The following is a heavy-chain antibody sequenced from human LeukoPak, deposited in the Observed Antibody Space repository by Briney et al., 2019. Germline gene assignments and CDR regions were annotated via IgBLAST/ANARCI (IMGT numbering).Heavy chain of an antibody. V-gene: IGHV4-59*11. Sequence: SETLSLTCTVSGGSISSHYWSWIRQPPGKGLEWIGYIYYSGSTNYNPSLKSRVTISVDTSKNQFSLKLSSVTAADTAVYYCAKDNRGYSGYKAFDIWGQGTMVTVSS. CDR3: AKDNRGYSGYKAFDI. D-gene: IGHD5-12*01. CDR2: IYYSGST. J-gene: IGHJ3*02. CDR1: GGSISSHY.